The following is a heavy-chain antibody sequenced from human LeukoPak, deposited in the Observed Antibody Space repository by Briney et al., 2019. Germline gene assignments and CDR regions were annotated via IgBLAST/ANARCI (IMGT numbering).Heavy chain of an antibody. CDR1: GFTFSSYG. D-gene: IGHD2-21*01. CDR2: ISYDGSNK. J-gene: IGHJ4*02. Sequence: PGGSLRLSCAASGFTFSSYGMHWVRQAPGKGLEWVAVISYDGSNKYYADSVKGRFTTSRDNSKSTLYLQMNSLRAEDTAVYYCAKDPDGDSNYWGQGTLVTVSS. CDR3: AKDPDGDSNY. V-gene: IGHV3-30*18.